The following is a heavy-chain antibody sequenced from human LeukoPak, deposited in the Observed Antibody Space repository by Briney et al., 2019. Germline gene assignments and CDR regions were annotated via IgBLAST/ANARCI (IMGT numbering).Heavy chain of an antibody. CDR3: AKDAYYYDSSGYYYVNPFQH. CDR1: GFTFSSYA. CDR2: ISGSGGST. D-gene: IGHD3-22*01. V-gene: IGHV3-23*01. Sequence: GGSLRLSCAASGFTFSSYAMSWARQAPGKGLEWVSAISGSGGSTYYADSVKGRFTISRDNSKNTLYLQMNSLRAEDTAVYYCAKDAYYYDSSGYYYVNPFQHWGQGTLVTVSS. J-gene: IGHJ1*01.